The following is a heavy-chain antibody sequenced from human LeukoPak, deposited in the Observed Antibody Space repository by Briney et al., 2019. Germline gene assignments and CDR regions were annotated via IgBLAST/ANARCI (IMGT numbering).Heavy chain of an antibody. Sequence: SETLSLTCTVSGGSISSYYWSWIRQPPGKGLEWIGYIYYSGSTNYNPSLKSRVTISVDTSKNQSSLKLSSVTAADTAVYYCARVHAMVRGVIDYWGQGTLVTVSS. V-gene: IGHV4-59*01. CDR2: IYYSGST. D-gene: IGHD3-10*01. J-gene: IGHJ4*02. CDR3: ARVHAMVRGVIDY. CDR1: GGSISSYY.